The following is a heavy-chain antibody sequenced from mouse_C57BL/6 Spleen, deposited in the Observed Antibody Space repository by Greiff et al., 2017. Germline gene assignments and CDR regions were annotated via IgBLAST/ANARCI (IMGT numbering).Heavy chain of an antibody. D-gene: IGHD1-1*01. CDR1: GYTFTSYW. Sequence: VQLQQSGTVLARPGASVKMSCKTSGYTFTSYWMHWVNQRPGQGLEWIGAIYPGNSDTSYNQKFKGKAKLTAVTSASTAYMELSSLTNEDSAVYYCTREGITTVYFDYWGQGTTLTVSS. CDR3: TREGITTVYFDY. CDR2: IYPGNSDT. J-gene: IGHJ2*01. V-gene: IGHV1-5*01.